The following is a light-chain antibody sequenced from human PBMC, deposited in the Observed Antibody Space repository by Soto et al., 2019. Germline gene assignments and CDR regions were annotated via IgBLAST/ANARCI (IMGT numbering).Light chain of an antibody. V-gene: IGKV3-20*01. CDR3: QQYASSVT. J-gene: IGKJ1*01. Sequence: EILLTQSPDSLSLSPGDRATLSCRASQSFSSTFFAWYQPKPGQAPRLLIYCVSSSATGIPDRFSGSGSGTDFTLTISRLETEDFAVYYCQQYASSVTFGQGTKVEIK. CDR2: CVS. CDR1: QSFSSTF.